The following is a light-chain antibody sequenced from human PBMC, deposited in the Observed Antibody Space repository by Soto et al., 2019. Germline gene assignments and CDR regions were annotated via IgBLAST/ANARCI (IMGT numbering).Light chain of an antibody. CDR3: AAWDDSPRGVV. V-gene: IGLV1-47*02. CDR2: SND. CDR1: SSKIGNNN. Sequence: QSVLTQAPSASGTPGQRVTISCSGSSSKIGNNNVYWYQQLPGAAPKRLVDSNDQRPSGVPDRISGSKSGTSASLAISGLRPEDEADSYCAAWDDSPRGVVFGGGTKVTVL. J-gene: IGLJ3*02.